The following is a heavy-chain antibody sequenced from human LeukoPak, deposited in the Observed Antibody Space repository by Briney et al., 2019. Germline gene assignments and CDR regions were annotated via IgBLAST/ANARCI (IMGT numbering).Heavy chain of an antibody. J-gene: IGHJ4*02. CDR1: GFTLSRYG. Sequence: GGSLRLSCAASGFTLSRYGMNWVRRAPGKGLVWVSRINSEGSSTTYADSVKGRFTISRDNAKNTPILQMNSLRAEDTAVYYCAKQDLGGATAYWGQGTLVTVSS. CDR3: AKQDLGGATAY. D-gene: IGHD1-26*01. CDR2: INSEGSST. V-gene: IGHV3-74*01.